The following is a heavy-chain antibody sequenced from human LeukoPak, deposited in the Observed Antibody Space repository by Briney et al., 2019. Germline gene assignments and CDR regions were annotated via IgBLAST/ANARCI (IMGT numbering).Heavy chain of an antibody. V-gene: IGHV3-64*01. CDR2: ISSNGGST. Sequence: GGSLRLSCAASGFTFSSDAMHWVRQAAGKGREYVSAISSNGGSTYYATSVKGRFTISRDNSKTTLYLQMGSLRAEAMAVYHCARGTSSGWSDYWGQGTLVTVSS. CDR3: ARGTSSGWSDY. CDR1: GFTFSSDA. J-gene: IGHJ4*02. D-gene: IGHD6-19*01.